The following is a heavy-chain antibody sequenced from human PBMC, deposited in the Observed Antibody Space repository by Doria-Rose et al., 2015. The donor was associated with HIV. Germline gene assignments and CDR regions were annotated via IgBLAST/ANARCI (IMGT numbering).Heavy chain of an antibody. CDR3: ARVGFTGSAEYFQH. CDR2: IYTSGST. J-gene: IGHJ1*01. D-gene: IGHD1-26*01. V-gene: IGHV4-61*09. Sequence: AGKGLEWIGHIYTSGSTNYNPSLKSRVTISVDTSKNQFSLKLRSVTAADTAVYYCARVGFTGSAEYFQHWGQGTLVTISS.